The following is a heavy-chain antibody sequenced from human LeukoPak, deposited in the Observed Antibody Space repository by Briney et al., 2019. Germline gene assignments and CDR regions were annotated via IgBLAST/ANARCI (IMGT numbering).Heavy chain of an antibody. CDR3: AITYYYDSSGYRGSFDY. Sequence: SETLSLTCTVSGGSISSSSYYWGWIRQPPGKGLVWIGSIYYSGSTYYNPSLKSRVTISVDTSKNQFSLKLSSVTAADTAVYYCAITYYYDSSGYRGSFDYWGQGTLVTVSS. CDR1: GGSISSSSYY. V-gene: IGHV4-39*01. D-gene: IGHD3-22*01. CDR2: IYYSGST. J-gene: IGHJ4*02.